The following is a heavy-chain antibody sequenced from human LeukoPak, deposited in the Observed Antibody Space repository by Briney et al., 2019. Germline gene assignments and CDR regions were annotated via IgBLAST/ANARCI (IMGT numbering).Heavy chain of an antibody. CDR3: ARDWGSSRWYNWCDP. Sequence: GGSLRLSCAVSGFSIGNYGMHWVSQAPDKGLEWVAMISHDGGARYYGDSVKGRLTISRDNSENTLYLQMNSLRVEDAAVYYCARDWGSSRWYNWCDPWGQGTLVTVSS. CDR2: ISHDGGAR. CDR1: GFSIGNYG. V-gene: IGHV3-30*03. J-gene: IGHJ5*02. D-gene: IGHD3-16*01.